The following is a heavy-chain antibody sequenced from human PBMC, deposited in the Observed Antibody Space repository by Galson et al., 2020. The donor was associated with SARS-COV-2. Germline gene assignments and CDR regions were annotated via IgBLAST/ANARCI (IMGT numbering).Heavy chain of an antibody. V-gene: IGHV3-30-3*01. CDR1: GFTFSSYA. J-gene: IGHJ4*02. D-gene: IGHD3-22*01. CDR2: ISYDGNTL. CDR3: ARETGDYDSSNFDF. Sequence: GESLKISCAASGFTFSSYAMHWVRQAPGQGLEWLTIISYDGNTLYADSVKGRFTISRDNSKNTLYLQMNSLRSEDTAVYYCARETGDYDSSNFDFWGQGTLVTVSS.